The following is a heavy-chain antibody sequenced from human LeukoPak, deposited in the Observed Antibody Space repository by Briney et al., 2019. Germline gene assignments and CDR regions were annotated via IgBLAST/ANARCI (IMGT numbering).Heavy chain of an antibody. V-gene: IGHV4-38-2*01. CDR3: ARVSYSMGEIDY. D-gene: IGHD6-13*01. CDR1: GYSISSGYY. J-gene: IGHJ4*02. CDR2: IYHSGST. Sequence: SETLSLTCAVSGYSISSGYYWGWIRQPPGKGLEWIGSIYHSGSTYYNPSLKSRVTISVDTSKYQFSPKLSSVTAADTAVYYCARVSYSMGEIDYWGQGTLVTVSS.